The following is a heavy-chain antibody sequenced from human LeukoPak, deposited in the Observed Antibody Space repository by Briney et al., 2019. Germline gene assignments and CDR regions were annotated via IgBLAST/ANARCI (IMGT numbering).Heavy chain of an antibody. J-gene: IGHJ6*03. CDR1: GGSISSYY. V-gene: IGHV4-59*01. CDR3: AGGGLWWGYYYYYMDV. CDR2: IYYSGST. D-gene: IGHD3-16*01. Sequence: PSETLSLTCTVSGGSISSYYWSWIRQPPGKGLEWIGYIYYSGSTNYNPSLKSRVTISVDTSKNQFSLKLSSVTAADTAVYYCAGGGLWWGYYYYYMDVWGKGTTVTVSS.